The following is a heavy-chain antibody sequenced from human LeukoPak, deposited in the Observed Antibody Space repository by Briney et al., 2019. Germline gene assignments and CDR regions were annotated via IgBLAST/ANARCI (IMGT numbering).Heavy chain of an antibody. J-gene: IGHJ4*02. Sequence: GGSLRLSCAASGFTFSSYAMSWVRQAPGTGREWVSGISGSGGDTYYADSVRGRFTISRDNSKNTLYLQMNSLRAEDTAVYYCAKDRSCTNNICHGDFDYWGQGTLVTVSS. CDR3: AKDRSCTNNICHGDFDY. CDR2: ISGSGGDT. CDR1: GFTFSSYA. D-gene: IGHD2-8*01. V-gene: IGHV3-23*01.